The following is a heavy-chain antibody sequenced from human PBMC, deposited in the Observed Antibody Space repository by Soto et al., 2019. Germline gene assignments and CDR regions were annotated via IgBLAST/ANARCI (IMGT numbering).Heavy chain of an antibody. Sequence: LRLFCEVSGFTFSMYSMSWVRQSPGKGLEWVAKIPQDGVDGHYADSVKGRFTISRDNGKNSLYLQLNNLRAEDTAVYYCARDHLILPAHDFFYGSDVWGRGATVTVSS. CDR2: IPQDGVDG. CDR3: ARDHLILPAHDFFYGSDV. CDR1: GFTFSMYS. J-gene: IGHJ6*02. V-gene: IGHV3-7*03. D-gene: IGHD2-21*02.